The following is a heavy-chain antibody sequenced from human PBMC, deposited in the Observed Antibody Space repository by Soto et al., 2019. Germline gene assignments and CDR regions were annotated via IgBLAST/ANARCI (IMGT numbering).Heavy chain of an antibody. CDR1: GGSFSGYY. D-gene: IGHD6-13*01. CDR3: ARGRRQQQYYYYYYMDV. J-gene: IGHJ6*03. V-gene: IGHV4-34*01. Sequence: QVQLQQWGAGLLKPSETLSLTCAVYGGSFSGYYWSWIRQPPGKGLEWIGEINHSGRTNYNPSLKSRVTISVDTSKNQFSLKLSSVTAADTAVYYCARGRRQQQYYYYYYMDVWGKGTTVTVSS. CDR2: INHSGRT.